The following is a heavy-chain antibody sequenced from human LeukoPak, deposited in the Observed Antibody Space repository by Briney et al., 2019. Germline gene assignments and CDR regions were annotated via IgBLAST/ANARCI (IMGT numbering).Heavy chain of an antibody. V-gene: IGHV1-18*04. J-gene: IGHJ5*02. CDR3: AMLGRTVPVHRNWFDP. Sequence: ASVKVSCKASGYTFTSYGISWVRQAPGQGLEWMGWISAYNGNTNYAQKLQGRVTMTTDTPTSTAYMELRSLRSDDTAVYYCAMLGRTVPVHRNWFDPGAREPWSPSPQ. CDR2: ISAYNGNT. D-gene: IGHD2-2*01. CDR1: GYTFTSYG.